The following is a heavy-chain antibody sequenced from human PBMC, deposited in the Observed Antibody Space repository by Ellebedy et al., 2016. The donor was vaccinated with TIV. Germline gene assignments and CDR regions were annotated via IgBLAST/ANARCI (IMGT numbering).Heavy chain of an antibody. J-gene: IGHJ4*02. D-gene: IGHD6-19*01. CDR3: ARAGVAVAGTMDY. V-gene: IGHV1-8*01. CDR1: GYTFTSYD. CDR2: MNPNSGNT. Sequence: ASVKVSXXASGYTFTSYDINWVRQATGQGLEWMGWMNPNSGNTGYAQKFQGRVTMTRNTSISTAYMELSSLRSEDTAVYYCARAGVAVAGTMDYWGQGTLVTVSS.